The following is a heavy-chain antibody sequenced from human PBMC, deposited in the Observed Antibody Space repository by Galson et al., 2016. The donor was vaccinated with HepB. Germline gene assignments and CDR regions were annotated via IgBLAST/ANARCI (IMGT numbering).Heavy chain of an antibody. V-gene: IGHV3-53*01. CDR3: ARTSYRECTGTRCVNFRYYYYYMDV. Sequence: SLRLSCAASGFTVSNYYMSWVRQAPGKGLEWVSVIFYGGTTYYADSVEGRFTIPRDDSMNTLYLQMNSLTAEDTAVYFCARTSYRECTGTRCVNFRYYYYYMDVWGKGTTVTVSS. CDR1: GFTVSNYY. CDR2: IFYGGTT. D-gene: IGHD2-8*02. J-gene: IGHJ6*03.